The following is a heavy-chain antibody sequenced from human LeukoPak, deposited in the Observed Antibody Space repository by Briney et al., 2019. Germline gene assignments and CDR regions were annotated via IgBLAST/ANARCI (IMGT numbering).Heavy chain of an antibody. CDR2: INHSGST. V-gene: IGHV4-34*01. Sequence: SETLSLTCAVYGGSFSGYYWSWIRQPPGKGLEWIGEINHSGSTNYNPSLKSRVTISVDTSKNQFSLKLSSVTAADTAVYYCARTRLQLRSPNWFDPWGQGTLVTVSS. CDR1: GGSFSGYY. CDR3: ARTRLQLRSPNWFDP. D-gene: IGHD5-18*01. J-gene: IGHJ5*02.